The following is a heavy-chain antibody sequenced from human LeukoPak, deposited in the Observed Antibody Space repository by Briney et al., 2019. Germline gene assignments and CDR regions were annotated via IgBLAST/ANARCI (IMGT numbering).Heavy chain of an antibody. Sequence: ASVTVSCKASGYTFTSYGISWVRQAPGQGLEWMGWISDYNGNTNYAQKLQRRVTITTDTSNSTAYMETSGLRSDDTAVYYCARAGRGNSWYKARWDYWGQGTLVTVSS. V-gene: IGHV1-18*01. J-gene: IGHJ4*02. CDR1: GYTFTSYG. D-gene: IGHD6-13*01. CDR2: ISDYNGNT. CDR3: ARAGRGNSWYKARWDY.